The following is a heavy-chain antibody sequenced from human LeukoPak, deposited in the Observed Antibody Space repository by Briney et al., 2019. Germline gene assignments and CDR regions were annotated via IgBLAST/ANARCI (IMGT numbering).Heavy chain of an antibody. V-gene: IGHV1-8*01. J-gene: IGHJ3*02. Sequence: GASVKVSCKASGYTFTSYDIDWVRPATGQGLAWMGWMNPNSGNTGYAQKFQGRVTMTRNTSISTAYMELSSLRSEDTAVYYCAGSYSSGWYEGDSAFDIWGQGTMVTVSS. D-gene: IGHD6-19*01. CDR1: GYTFTSYD. CDR3: AGSYSSGWYEGDSAFDI. CDR2: MNPNSGNT.